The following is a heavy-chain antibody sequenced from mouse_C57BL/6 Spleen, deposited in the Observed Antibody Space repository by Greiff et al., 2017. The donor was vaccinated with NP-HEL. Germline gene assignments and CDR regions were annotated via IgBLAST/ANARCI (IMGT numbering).Heavy chain of an antibody. CDR2: IHPNSGST. V-gene: IGHV1-64*01. Sequence: QVQLQQPGAELVKPGASVKLSCKASGYTFTSYWMHWVKQRPGQGLEWIGMIHPNSGSTNYNEKFKSKATLTVDKSSSTAYMQLSSLTSVDSAVYYCARGDYSNGDLYAMDYWGQGTSVTVSS. J-gene: IGHJ4*01. CDR3: ARGDYSNGDLYAMDY. CDR1: GYTFTSYW. D-gene: IGHD2-5*01.